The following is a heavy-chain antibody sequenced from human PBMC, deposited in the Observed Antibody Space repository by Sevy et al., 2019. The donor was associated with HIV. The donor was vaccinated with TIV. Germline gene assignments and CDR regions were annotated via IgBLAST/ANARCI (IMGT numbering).Heavy chain of an antibody. CDR1: GFTFSSYW. CDR3: ASSKGDYYYGSGSLHADY. V-gene: IGHV3-74*01. J-gene: IGHJ4*02. Sequence: GGPLRLSCAASGFTFSSYWMHWVRQAPGKGLVWVSRINSDGSSTSYADSVKGRFTISRDNAKNTLYLQMNSLRAEDTAVYYCASSKGDYYYGSGSLHADYWGQGTLVTVSS. CDR2: INSDGSST. D-gene: IGHD3-10*01.